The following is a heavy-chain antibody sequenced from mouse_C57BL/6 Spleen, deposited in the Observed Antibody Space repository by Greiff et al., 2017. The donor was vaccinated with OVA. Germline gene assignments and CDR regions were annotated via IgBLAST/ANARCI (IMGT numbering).Heavy chain of an antibody. Sequence: VQLQESGAELVRPGASVKLSCKASGYTFTDYYINWVKQRPGQGLEWIARIYPGSGNTYYNEKFKGKATLTAEKSSSTAYMQLSSLTSEDSAVYFCARRGLDYDGNAMDYWGQGTSVTVSS. J-gene: IGHJ4*01. CDR2: IYPGSGNT. D-gene: IGHD2-3*01. CDR3: ARRGLDYDGNAMDY. V-gene: IGHV1-76*01. CDR1: GYTFTDYY.